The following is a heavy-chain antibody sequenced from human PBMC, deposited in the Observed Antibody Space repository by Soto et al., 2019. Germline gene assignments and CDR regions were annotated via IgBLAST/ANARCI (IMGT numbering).Heavy chain of an antibody. D-gene: IGHD3-10*01. J-gene: IGHJ6*03. CDR2: INDSGSA. CDR1: GASSGTHY. CDR3: AGLRGYYYYIDV. Sequence: QVQLQQWGAGLLKPSETLSLTCAVHGASSGTHYWTWIRQPPGKGLEWIGEINDSGSANHNPSLKSRVIISVDTSKNQFSLRLNSVTAADTAVYYCAGLRGYYYYIDVWGKGTTVTVSS. V-gene: IGHV4-34*01.